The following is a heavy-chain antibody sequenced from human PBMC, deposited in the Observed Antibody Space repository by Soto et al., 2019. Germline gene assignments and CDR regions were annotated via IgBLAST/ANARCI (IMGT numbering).Heavy chain of an antibody. D-gene: IGHD3-22*01. CDR3: AGKYYYDSMFDP. CDR1: VGSISSYY. Sequence: SETLSLTCTVSVGSISSYYWSWIRQPPGKGLEWIGYIYYSGSTNYNPSLKSRVTISVDTSKNQFSLKLSSVTAADTAVYYCAGKYYYDSMFDPWGQGTLVTVSS. J-gene: IGHJ5*02. CDR2: IYYSGST. V-gene: IGHV4-59*01.